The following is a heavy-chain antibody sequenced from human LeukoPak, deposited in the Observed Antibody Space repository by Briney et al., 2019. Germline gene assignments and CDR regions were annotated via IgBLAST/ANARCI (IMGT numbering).Heavy chain of an antibody. D-gene: IGHD2-15*01. Sequence: SQTLSLTCTVSGGSISSGGYHWSWIRQHPGKGLEWIGHIYYSGTTYYNPSLKRRVTISIDTSKKQFSLKLSSVTAADTAVYCCARVYCSGGSCYVDYWGQGTLVTVSS. J-gene: IGHJ4*02. CDR2: IYYSGTT. CDR1: GGSISSGGYH. V-gene: IGHV4-31*03. CDR3: ARVYCSGGSCYVDY.